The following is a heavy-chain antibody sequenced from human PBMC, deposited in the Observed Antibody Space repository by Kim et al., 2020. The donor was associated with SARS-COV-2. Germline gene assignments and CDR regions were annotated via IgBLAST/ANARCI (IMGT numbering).Heavy chain of an antibody. CDR1: GGSISSYY. V-gene: IGHV4-59*13. CDR3: ARVRGNDYSNYFDY. CDR2: IYYSGST. Sequence: SETLSLTCTVSGGSISSYYWSWIRQPPGKGLEWIGYIYYSGSTNYNPSLKSRVTISVDTSKNQFSLKLSSVTAADTAVYYCARVRGNDYSNYFDYWGQGTLVTVSS. D-gene: IGHD4-4*01. J-gene: IGHJ4*02.